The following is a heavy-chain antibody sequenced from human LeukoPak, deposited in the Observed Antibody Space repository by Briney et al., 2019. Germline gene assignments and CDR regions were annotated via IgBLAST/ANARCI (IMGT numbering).Heavy chain of an antibody. D-gene: IGHD6-19*01. V-gene: IGHV3-23*01. CDR1: GFTFSSCA. J-gene: IGHJ4*02. CDR3: AKYVYYSSRGADY. Sequence: GGSLRLSCAASGFTFSSCAMSWVRQAPGKGLEWVSLISGSGDSRYYADSVKGRFTISRDNAKNTLWLQMNSLRADDTAVYYCAKYVYYSSRGADYWGQGTLVTVSS. CDR2: ISGSGDSR.